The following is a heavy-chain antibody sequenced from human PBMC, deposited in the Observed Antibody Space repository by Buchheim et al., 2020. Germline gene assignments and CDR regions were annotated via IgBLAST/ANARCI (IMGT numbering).Heavy chain of an antibody. CDR1: EFTFSSYG. Sequence: QVHLVESGGNVVQPGRSLRLSCAASEFTFSSYGMHWVRQAPGKGLEWVALISYDGSNKFYADSVKGRFTISRDNSKNTLYLQMNSLRAEDTAVYYCANLPISAAANYWGQGTL. D-gene: IGHD6-13*01. CDR3: ANLPISAAANY. V-gene: IGHV3-30*18. CDR2: ISYDGSNK. J-gene: IGHJ4*02.